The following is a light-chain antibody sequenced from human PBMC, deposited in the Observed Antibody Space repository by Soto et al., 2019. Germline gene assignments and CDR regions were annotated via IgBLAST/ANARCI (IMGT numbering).Light chain of an antibody. V-gene: IGKV1-39*01. Sequence: DIQMTQSPSSLSASVGDRVIVTCRASQTISSINWYQQKPGKAPKLLIFAASSLKPGVPSRFSGSGSGADFTLTISSLHLEDSATYFCQQTSITPYTFGQGTKLEI. CDR1: QTISS. CDR3: QQTSITPYT. J-gene: IGKJ2*01. CDR2: AAS.